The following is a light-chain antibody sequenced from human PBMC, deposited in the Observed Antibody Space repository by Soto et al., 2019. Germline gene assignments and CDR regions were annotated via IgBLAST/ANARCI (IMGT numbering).Light chain of an antibody. CDR2: VNN. V-gene: IGLV1-40*01. CDR3: QSYDNALSAWV. Sequence: QSVLTQSPSVSGAPGQRVTISCTGSSSNIGAGYDVHWYQQLPGTAPKLLIYVNNNRPSGVPDRFSGSKSGTSASLAITGLQAEDEAAYYCQSYDNALSAWVFGGGTKLTVL. CDR1: SSNIGAGYD. J-gene: IGLJ3*02.